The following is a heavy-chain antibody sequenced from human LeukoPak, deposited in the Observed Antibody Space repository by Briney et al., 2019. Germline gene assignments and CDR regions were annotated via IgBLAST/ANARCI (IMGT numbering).Heavy chain of an antibody. D-gene: IGHD6-13*01. CDR3: ARGPAAVHP. Sequence: SETLSLTCNVSGSSISSGDKYWSWIRQPPGKGLEWIGYIYYSGSTYYNPSFKSRVTISIDTSKNQFFLSLTSVTAADMAVYYCARGPAAVHPWGQGTLVTVSS. CDR1: GSSISSGDKY. V-gene: IGHV4-30-4*01. CDR2: IYYSGST. J-gene: IGHJ5*02.